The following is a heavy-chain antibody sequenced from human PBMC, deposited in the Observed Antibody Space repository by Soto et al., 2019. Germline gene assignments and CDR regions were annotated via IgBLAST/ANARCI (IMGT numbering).Heavy chain of an antibody. D-gene: IGHD3-16*02. CDR3: ARDRAGYTSYYYGMDV. J-gene: IGHJ6*02. Sequence: QVQLVQSGAEVKKPGASVKVSCKASGYTFTTYGFSWVRQAPRQGLEWMGWISAYNGNTNYAQKLQGRVTMTTDTSTSTAYMELRSLRSDDTAVYYCARDRAGYTSYYYGMDVWGQGTTVTVSS. V-gene: IGHV1-18*01. CDR1: GYTFTTYG. CDR2: ISAYNGNT.